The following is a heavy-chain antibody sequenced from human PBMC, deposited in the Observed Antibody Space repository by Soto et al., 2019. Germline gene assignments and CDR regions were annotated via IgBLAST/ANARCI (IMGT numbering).Heavy chain of an antibody. J-gene: IGHJ4*02. CDR3: ARDSWFRSSSSRYVVDY. V-gene: IGHV1-18*01. Sequence: ASVKVSCKASGYTFTSYGISWVRQAPGQGLEWMGWISAYNGNTNYAQKLQGRVTMTTDTSTSTAYMELRSLRSDDTAVYYGARDSWFRSSSSRYVVDYWGQGTLVTVSS. CDR1: GYTFTSYG. CDR2: ISAYNGNT. D-gene: IGHD6-13*01.